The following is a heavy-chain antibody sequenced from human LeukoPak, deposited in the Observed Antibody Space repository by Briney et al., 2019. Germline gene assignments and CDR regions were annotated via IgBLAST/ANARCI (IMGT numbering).Heavy chain of an antibody. D-gene: IGHD5-24*01. V-gene: IGHV4-34*01. CDR2: INHSGST. CDR3: ARVAQGRWLQLSAYYYYYYYMDV. J-gene: IGHJ6*03. CDR1: GGSFSGYY. Sequence: PSETLSLTCAVYGGSFSGYYWSWIRQPPGKGLEWIGEINHSGSTNYNPSLKGRVTISVDTSKNQFSLKLSSVTAADTAVYYCARVAQGRWLQLSAYYYYYYYMDVWGKGTTVTVSS.